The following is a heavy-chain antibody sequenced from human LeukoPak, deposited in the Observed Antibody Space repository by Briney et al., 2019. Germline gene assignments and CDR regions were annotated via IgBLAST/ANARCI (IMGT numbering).Heavy chain of an antibody. CDR3: ARGGIVGAPNLDY. Sequence: PEASVKVSCKASGYTFTGYYMHWVRQAPGQGLEWMGRINPNSGGTNYAQKFQGRVTMTRDTSISTAYMELSRLRSDDTAVYYCARGGIVGAPNLDYWGQGTLVTVSS. CDR2: INPNSGGT. V-gene: IGHV1-2*06. CDR1: GYTFTGYY. D-gene: IGHD1-26*01. J-gene: IGHJ4*02.